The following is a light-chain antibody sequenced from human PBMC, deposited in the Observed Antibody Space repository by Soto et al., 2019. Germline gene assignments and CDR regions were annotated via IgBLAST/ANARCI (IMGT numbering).Light chain of an antibody. Sequence: EIVLTQSPATLSLSPGERATLSCRASQSVSSNLAWYQQKPGQAPRLLIYDASNRATGIPGRFSGSGSGTDFTPTVSSLEPEDFVVYYCQQRSNWPWTVGQGTKVDSK. V-gene: IGKV3-11*01. J-gene: IGKJ1*01. CDR3: QQRSNWPWT. CDR2: DAS. CDR1: QSVSSN.